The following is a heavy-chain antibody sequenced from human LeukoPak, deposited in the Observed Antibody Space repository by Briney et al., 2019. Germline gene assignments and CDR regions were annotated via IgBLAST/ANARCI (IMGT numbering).Heavy chain of an antibody. CDR2: ISSSSSTM. CDR1: GFTFSSYS. CDR3: ARDGYSSGWFVG. J-gene: IGHJ5*02. D-gene: IGHD6-19*01. Sequence: GGSLRLSCAGSGFTFSSYSMNWVRQAPGKGLEWVSYISSSSSTMYYADSVKGRFTISRDNAKNSLYVQMNSLRDEDTAMYYCARDGYSSGWFVGWGQGTLVTVSS. V-gene: IGHV3-48*02.